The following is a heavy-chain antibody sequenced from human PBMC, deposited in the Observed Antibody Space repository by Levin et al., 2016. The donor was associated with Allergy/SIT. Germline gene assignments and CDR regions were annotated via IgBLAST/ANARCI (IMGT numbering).Heavy chain of an antibody. Sequence: VRQAPGKGLEWVSSISSSSSYIYYADSVKGRFTISRDNAKNSLYLQMNSLRAEDTAVYYCARTGYSSGGDSFDIWGQGTMVTVSS. V-gene: IGHV3-21*01. D-gene: IGHD6-19*01. CDR3: ARTGYSSGGDSFDI. CDR2: ISSSSSYI. J-gene: IGHJ3*02.